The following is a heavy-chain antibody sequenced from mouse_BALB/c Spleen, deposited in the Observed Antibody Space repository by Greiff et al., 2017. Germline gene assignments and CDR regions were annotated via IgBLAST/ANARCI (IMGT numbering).Heavy chain of an antibody. CDR3: ARGDYDYVGYFDY. J-gene: IGHJ2*01. D-gene: IGHD2-4*01. V-gene: IGHV3-2*02. CDR2: ISYSGST. CDR1: GYSITSDYA. Sequence: EVKLQESGPGLVKPSQSLSLTCTVTGYSITSDYAWNWIRQFPGNKLEWMGYISYSGSTSYNPSLKSRISITRDTSKNQFFLQLNSVTTEDTATYYCARGDYDYVGYFDYWGQGTTLTVSS.